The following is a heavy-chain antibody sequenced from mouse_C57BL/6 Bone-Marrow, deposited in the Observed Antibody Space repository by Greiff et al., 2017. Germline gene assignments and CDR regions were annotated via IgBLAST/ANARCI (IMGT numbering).Heavy chain of an antibody. V-gene: IGHV1-72*01. J-gene: IGHJ2*01. CDR1: GYTFTSYW. CDR3: ARRGAGSSYPYYFDY. CDR2: IDPNSGGT. D-gene: IGHD1-1*01. Sequence: QVHVKQPGAELVKPGASVKLSCKASGYTFTSYWMHWVKQRPGRGLEWIGRIDPNSGGTKYNEKFKSKATLTVDKPSSTAYMQLSSLTSEDSAVYYCARRGAGSSYPYYFDYWGQGTTLTVSS.